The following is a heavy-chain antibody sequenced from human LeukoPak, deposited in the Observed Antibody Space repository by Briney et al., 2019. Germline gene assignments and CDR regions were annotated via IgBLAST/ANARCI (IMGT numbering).Heavy chain of an antibody. CDR2: INPNSGGT. D-gene: IGHD3-16*01. CDR1: GYTFTGHY. CDR3: ARDGLIMTIEFAPIYYYYYYMDV. Sequence: ASVKVSCKASGYTFTGHYIHWVRQAPGQGLEWMGWINPNSGGTNYAQKFQGRVTMTRDTSISTAYMELSRLRSDDTAVYYCARDGLIMTIEFAPIYYYYYYMDVWGKGTTVTVSS. V-gene: IGHV1-2*02. J-gene: IGHJ6*03.